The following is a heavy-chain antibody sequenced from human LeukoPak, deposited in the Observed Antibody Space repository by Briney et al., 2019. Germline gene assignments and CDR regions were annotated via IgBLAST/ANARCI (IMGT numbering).Heavy chain of an antibody. CDR2: IHHSGST. D-gene: IGHD2-2*02. J-gene: IGHJ3*01. CDR1: GGSFSGYY. V-gene: IGHV4-34*01. CDR3: ASHKYPVQAFDV. Sequence: SETLSLTCAVYGGSFSGYYWSWIRQSPGTGLEWIGEIHHSGSTNYNSSLEGRVTISIDTSNNQFSLKLTSVTAADTAVYYCASHKYPVQAFDVWGQGTMVTVSS.